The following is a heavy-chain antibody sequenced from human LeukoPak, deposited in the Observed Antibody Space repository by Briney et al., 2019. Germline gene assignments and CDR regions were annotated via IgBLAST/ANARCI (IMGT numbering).Heavy chain of an antibody. CDR3: ARRGTAARPVDY. V-gene: IGHV1-2*02. J-gene: IGHJ4*02. D-gene: IGHD6-6*01. CDR2: INPNSGGT. Sequence: ASVKVSCKASGYTFTGYYIHWVRQAPGQGLEWMGWINPNSGGTNYAQKFQGRVTMTRDTSISTAYMELSRLRSDDTAVYYCARRGTAARPVDYWGQGTLVTVSS. CDR1: GYTFTGYY.